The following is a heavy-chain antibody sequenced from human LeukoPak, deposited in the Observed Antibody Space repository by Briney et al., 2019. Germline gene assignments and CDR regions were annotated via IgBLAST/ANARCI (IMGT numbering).Heavy chain of an antibody. CDR2: IYYSGST. V-gene: IGHV4-59*11. CDR1: GGSISSHY. D-gene: IGHD5-12*01. CDR3: ARGGGYSGYDFFYYYYMDV. J-gene: IGHJ6*03. Sequence: SETLSLTCTVSGGSISSHYWSWIRQPPGKGLERIGYIYYSGSTNYNPSLKSRVTISVDTSKNQFSLKLSSVTAADTAVYYCARGGGYSGYDFFYYYYMDVWGKGTTVTVSS.